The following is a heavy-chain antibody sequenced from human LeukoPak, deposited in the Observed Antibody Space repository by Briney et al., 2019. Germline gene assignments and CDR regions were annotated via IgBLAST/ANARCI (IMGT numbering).Heavy chain of an antibody. CDR2: ISRSGDNV. D-gene: IGHD5-12*01. CDR1: GFAFSSFE. Sequence: GGPLRLSCAGSGFAFSSFEMNWVRQAPGKGLEWVSYISRSGDNVYYADSVKGRFTISRDNAKNSLYLQMNSLREEDTALYYCARGTTINNFDYWGQGTLVTVSS. CDR3: ARGTTINNFDY. J-gene: IGHJ4*02. V-gene: IGHV3-48*03.